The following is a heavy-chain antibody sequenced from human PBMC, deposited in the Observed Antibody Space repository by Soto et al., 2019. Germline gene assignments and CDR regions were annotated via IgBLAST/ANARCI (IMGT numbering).Heavy chain of an antibody. CDR2: IHYSGTT. J-gene: IGHJ5*02. V-gene: IGHV4-59*01. D-gene: IGHD6-13*01. CDR1: GGSMRNYF. Sequence: SETMSLTCTVSGGSMRNYFWTWIRQPPGKGLEWIGYIHYSGTTSFFPSYNPSLRSRVTISEDTSKNQFSLKLLSVTTADTAVYYCARVSIAAAGYNWFDPWGQGTLVTVSS. CDR3: ARVSIAAAGYNWFDP.